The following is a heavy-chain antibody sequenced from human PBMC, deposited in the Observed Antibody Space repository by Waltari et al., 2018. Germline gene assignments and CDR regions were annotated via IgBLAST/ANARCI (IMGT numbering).Heavy chain of an antibody. CDR3: ARAKVQWVRGVIMPNAPLDY. Sequence: QVQLQESGPGLVKPSETLSLTCTVSGGSISSYYWSWIRQPPGKGLEWIGYIYYSGSPHYNPSLKSRVTISVDTSKNQFSLKLSSVTAADTAVYYCARAKVQWVRGVIMPNAPLDYWGQGTLVTVSS. D-gene: IGHD3-10*01. V-gene: IGHV4-59*01. CDR1: GGSISSYY. J-gene: IGHJ4*02. CDR2: IYYSGSP.